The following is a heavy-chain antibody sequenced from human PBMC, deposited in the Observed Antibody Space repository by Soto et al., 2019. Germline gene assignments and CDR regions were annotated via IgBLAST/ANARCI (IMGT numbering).Heavy chain of an antibody. Sequence: QVQLVQSGAEVKKPGASVKVSCKASGYTFTNYAISWVRQAPGQGLEWMGWISAYNGNTNYAQKPXGRVTMTTDPSTSTAYMELRSLRSADTAVYYCARDSPPVDYWGQGTLVTVSS. CDR3: ARDSPPVDY. V-gene: IGHV1-18*01. CDR1: GYTFTNYA. J-gene: IGHJ4*02. CDR2: ISAYNGNT.